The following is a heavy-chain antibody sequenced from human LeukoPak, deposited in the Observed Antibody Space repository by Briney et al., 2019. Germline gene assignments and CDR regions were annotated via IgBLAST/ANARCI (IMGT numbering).Heavy chain of an antibody. CDR2: IKQDGSEK. CDR1: GFTFDDYA. CDR3: ARGYNSALDY. Sequence: GGSLRLSCAASGFTFDDYAMHWVRQAPGKGLECVANIKQDGSEKYYVDSVEGRFTISRDNAKNSLYLQMNSLRVEDTAVYYCARGYNSALDYWGQGTLVTVSS. D-gene: IGHD1-14*01. J-gene: IGHJ4*02. V-gene: IGHV3-7*04.